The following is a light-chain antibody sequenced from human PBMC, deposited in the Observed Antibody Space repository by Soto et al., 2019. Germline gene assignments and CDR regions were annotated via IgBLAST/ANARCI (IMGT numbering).Light chain of an antibody. CDR2: AAS. V-gene: IGKV1-39*01. J-gene: IGKJ1*01. CDR3: QQSYSTPWTT. CDR1: QSISSY. Sequence: SPMTQSPSSLSASVGDRVTITCRASQSISSYLNWYQQKPGKAPKLLIYAASSLQSGVPSRFSGSGSGTDFTLTISSLQPEDFATYYCQQSYSTPWTTFGQGTKVDIK.